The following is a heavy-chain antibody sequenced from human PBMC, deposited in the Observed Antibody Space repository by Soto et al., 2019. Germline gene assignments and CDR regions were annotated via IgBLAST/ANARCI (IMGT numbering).Heavy chain of an antibody. D-gene: IGHD3-22*01. CDR1: GFTFSGSA. CDR3: TRHLDPDHSDSSGFAYYYYYGMDV. CDR2: IRTKANSYAT. J-gene: IGHJ6*02. V-gene: IGHV3-73*01. Sequence: PGGSLRLSCAASGFTFSGSAIHWVRQASGKGLEWVGRIRTKANSYATAYGASVKGRFTISRDDSKNTAYLQMNSLKTEDTAVYYCTRHLDPDHSDSSGFAYYYYYGMDVWGQGTTVTVSS.